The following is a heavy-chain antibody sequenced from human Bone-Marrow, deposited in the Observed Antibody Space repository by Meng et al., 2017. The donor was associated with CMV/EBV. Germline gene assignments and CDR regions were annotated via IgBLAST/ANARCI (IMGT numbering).Heavy chain of an antibody. Sequence: GGSLRLSCVASGFTFSNYAMSWVRQAPGKGLEWVSGISGSGGSTYYADSVKGRFTISRDNSKNTLYVQMNSLRAEDTAVYYCAKILGDYYYYGMDVWGQGTTVTVSS. CDR1: GFTFSNYA. CDR2: ISGSGGST. CDR3: AKILGDYYYYGMDV. J-gene: IGHJ6*02. D-gene: IGHD2/OR15-2a*01. V-gene: IGHV3-23*01.